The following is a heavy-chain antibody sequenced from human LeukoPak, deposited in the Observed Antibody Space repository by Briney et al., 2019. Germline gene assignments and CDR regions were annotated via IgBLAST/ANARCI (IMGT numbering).Heavy chain of an antibody. J-gene: IGHJ1*01. D-gene: IGHD1-26*01. V-gene: IGHV3-53*01. CDR3: VREREGSNSEH. Sequence: GGSLRLSCAASGFTFSYYGMHWVRQAPGMGLEWVSTIYSDGNTYYPDSVKGRFTISRDGSKNTLYLQLNSLRTEDTAIYYCVREREGSNSEHWGQGTLVTVSS. CDR1: GFTFSYYG. CDR2: IYSDGNT.